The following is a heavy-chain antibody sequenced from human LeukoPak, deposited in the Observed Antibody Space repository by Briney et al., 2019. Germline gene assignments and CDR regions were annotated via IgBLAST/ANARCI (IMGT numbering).Heavy chain of an antibody. CDR1: GGFINSSSYY. V-gene: IGHV4-39*01. CDR3: ARVLDGYMDV. Sequence: SETLSLTCTVSGGFINSSSYYWGWIRQPPGKRLEWIGNIYYSGSTYYNPSLKSRVTISVDTSKNQFSLKLSSVTAADTAVYYCARVLDGYMDVWGKGTTVTISS. CDR2: IYYSGST. J-gene: IGHJ6*03.